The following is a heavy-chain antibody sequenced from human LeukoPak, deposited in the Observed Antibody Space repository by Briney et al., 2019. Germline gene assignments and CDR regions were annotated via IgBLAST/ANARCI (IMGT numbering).Heavy chain of an antibody. CDR3: AKDWVVTATFDY. CDR1: GFTFSTNY. CDR2: IYDSGTT. J-gene: IGHJ4*02. D-gene: IGHD2-21*02. V-gene: IGHV3-53*01. Sequence: PGGSLRLSCAASGFTFSTNYMSWVRQAPGKGLEWVSIIYDSGTTHYADSVKGRFTISRDNSKDTLYLQMNSLRAEDTAVYYCAKDWVVTATFDYWGQGTLVTVSS.